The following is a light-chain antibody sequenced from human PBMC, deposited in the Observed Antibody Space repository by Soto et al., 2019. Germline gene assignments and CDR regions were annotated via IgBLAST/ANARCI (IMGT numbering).Light chain of an antibody. CDR3: ASYRSGPLYV. J-gene: IGLJ1*01. CDR1: SADVSTSNF. CDR2: DFT. V-gene: IGLV2-14*03. Sequence: QSALTQPASVSGSPGQSITISCTGISADVSTSNFVSWYQHHPGKGPRLILYDFTHRPPGISDRFSGSKSGDTASLTISGLRAEDEADYYCASYRSGPLYVFGTGTKVTVL.